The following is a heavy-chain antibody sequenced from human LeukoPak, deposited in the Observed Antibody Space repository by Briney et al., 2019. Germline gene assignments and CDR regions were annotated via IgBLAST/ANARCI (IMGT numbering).Heavy chain of an antibody. CDR3: ARDMTDWWFDP. CDR2: IYYSGST. Sequence: SETLSLTCTVSGGSISGSSYYWGWIRQPPGKGLEWIGSIYYSGSTYYNPSLKSRVTISVDTSKNQFSLKLSSVTAADTAVYYCARDMTDWWFDPWGQGTLVTVSS. CDR1: GGSISGSSYY. D-gene: IGHD3-9*01. J-gene: IGHJ5*02. V-gene: IGHV4-39*07.